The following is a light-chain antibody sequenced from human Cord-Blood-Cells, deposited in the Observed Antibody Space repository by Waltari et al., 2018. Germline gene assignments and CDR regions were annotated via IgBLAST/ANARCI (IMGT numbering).Light chain of an antibody. V-gene: IGKV3-11*01. Sequence: EIVLTQSPATLSLSPGERATRSCRASQSVSSYLAWYQQKPGQAPRLLIYDASNRATGIPARFSGSGSGTDFTLTISSLEPEDFAVYYCQQRSNSFTFGPGTKVDIK. CDR2: DAS. J-gene: IGKJ3*01. CDR3: QQRSNSFT. CDR1: QSVSSY.